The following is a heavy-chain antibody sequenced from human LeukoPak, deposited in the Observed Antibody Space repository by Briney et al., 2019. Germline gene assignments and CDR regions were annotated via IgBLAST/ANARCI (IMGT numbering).Heavy chain of an antibody. CDR2: INPSGGST. CDR3: AREGGSLKDYFDY. Sequence: AASVKVSCKASGYTFTSYYMHWVRQAPGQGLGWMGIINPSGGSTSYAQKFQGRVTMTRDTSISTGYMELSRLKSDDTAVYYCAREGGSLKDYFDYWGQGTLVTVSS. J-gene: IGHJ4*02. CDR1: GYTFTSYY. D-gene: IGHD1-26*01. V-gene: IGHV1-46*01.